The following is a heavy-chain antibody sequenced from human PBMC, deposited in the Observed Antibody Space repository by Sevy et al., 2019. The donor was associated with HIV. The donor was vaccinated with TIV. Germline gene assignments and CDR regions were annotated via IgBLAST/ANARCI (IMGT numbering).Heavy chain of an antibody. Sequence: GGSLRLSCGASEFNFSAHALSWVRHAPGKGLEWVSDISGSGKTTYYADSVKGRFTISRDNSKNTLYLQMNSLRHEDTAVYYCARNPPRVIAYFDYWGQGTLVTVSS. J-gene: IGHJ4*02. CDR3: ARNPPRVIAYFDY. CDR2: ISGSGKTT. V-gene: IGHV3-23*01. CDR1: EFNFSAHA. D-gene: IGHD1-1*01.